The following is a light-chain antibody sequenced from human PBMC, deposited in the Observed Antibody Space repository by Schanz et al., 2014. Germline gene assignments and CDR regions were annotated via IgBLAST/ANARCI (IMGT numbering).Light chain of an antibody. Sequence: EIVLTQSPETLSLSPGERATLSCRASQSVHSTSLAWYQQKPDQAHRLLIYGASNRATGIPAGFSGSGSGADLTLTLSSLEPEDFAVHYCQQRTSWPLTFGGGTKVEIK. V-gene: IGKV3-11*01. CDR1: QSVHSTS. J-gene: IGKJ4*01. CDR3: QQRTSWPLT. CDR2: GAS.